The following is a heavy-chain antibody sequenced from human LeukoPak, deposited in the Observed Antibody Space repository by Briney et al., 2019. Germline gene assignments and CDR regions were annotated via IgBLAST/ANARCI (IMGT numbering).Heavy chain of an antibody. CDR3: ARHRTVRYFDWLLSEFDP. V-gene: IGHV4-34*01. CDR1: GGSFSGYY. CDR2: INHSGST. D-gene: IGHD3-9*01. Sequence: SETLSLTCAVYGGSFSGYYWSWIRQPPGKGLEWIGEINHSGSTNYNPSLKSRVTISVDTSKNQFSLKLSSVTAADTAVYYCARHRTVRYFDWLLSEFDPWGQGTLVTVSS. J-gene: IGHJ5*02.